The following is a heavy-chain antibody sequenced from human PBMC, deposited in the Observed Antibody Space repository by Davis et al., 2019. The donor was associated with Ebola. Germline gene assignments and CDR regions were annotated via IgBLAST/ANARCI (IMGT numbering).Heavy chain of an antibody. Sequence: ASVKVSCKASGYTFTSYYMHWVRQAPGQGLEWMGIINPSGGSTSYAQKFQGRVTITADESTSTAYMELSSLRSEDTAVYYCAIDYGGNSGFDYWGQGTLVTVSS. D-gene: IGHD4-23*01. V-gene: IGHV1-46*01. CDR2: INPSGGST. CDR3: AIDYGGNSGFDY. J-gene: IGHJ4*02. CDR1: GYTFTSYY.